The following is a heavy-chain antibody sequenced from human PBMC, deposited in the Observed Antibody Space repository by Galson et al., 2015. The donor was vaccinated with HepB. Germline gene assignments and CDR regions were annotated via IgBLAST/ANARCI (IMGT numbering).Heavy chain of an antibody. CDR3: ARLYHDFWSGYGGYFQH. V-gene: IGHV1-69*13. CDR1: GGTFSNYG. J-gene: IGHJ1*01. CDR2: IIPRFRTA. Sequence: SVKVSCKASGGTFSNYGLNWVRQAPGQGLEWVGGIIPRFRTANYAQRFQGRVTITADESTSTSDLELRNLRSEDTAIYYCARLYHDFWSGYGGYFQHWGPGTLVTVFS. D-gene: IGHD3-3*01.